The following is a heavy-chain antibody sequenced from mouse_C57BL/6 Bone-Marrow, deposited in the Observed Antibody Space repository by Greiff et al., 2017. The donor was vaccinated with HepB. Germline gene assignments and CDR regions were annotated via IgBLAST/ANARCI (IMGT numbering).Heavy chain of an antibody. CDR1: GFNIKDYY. Sequence: EVQLQQSGAELVRPGASVKLCCTASGFNIKDYYMHWVKQRPEQGLEWIGWIDPENGDTEYASKFQGKATITADTSSNTAYLQLSSLTSEDTAVYYCTTWDGKAWFAYWGQGTLVTVSA. CDR3: TTWDGKAWFAY. D-gene: IGHD2-1*01. CDR2: IDPENGDT. J-gene: IGHJ3*01. V-gene: IGHV14-4*01.